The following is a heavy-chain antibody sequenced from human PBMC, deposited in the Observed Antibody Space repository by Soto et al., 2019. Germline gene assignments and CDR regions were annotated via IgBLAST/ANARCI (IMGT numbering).Heavy chain of an antibody. V-gene: IGHV2-5*02. CDR3: AHKGGGDRILDY. J-gene: IGHJ4*02. CDR2: IYWDGYK. D-gene: IGHD3-16*01. Sequence: QITLKESGPTLVKPTQTLTLTCTFSGFSLSTRGVGVGWIRQPPGKALEWLALIYWDGYKHYSPSLESRLTINEGTSKNQVVLTMTNMGPVDTATYYCAHKGGGDRILDYWGQGTLVTVSS. CDR1: GFSLSTRGVG.